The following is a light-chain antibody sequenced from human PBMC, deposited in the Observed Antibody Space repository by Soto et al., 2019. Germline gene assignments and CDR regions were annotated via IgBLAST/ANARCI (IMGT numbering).Light chain of an antibody. J-gene: IGLJ1*01. V-gene: IGLV2-23*01. CDR3: CSYAGRAYV. CDR1: SSDVGSYNL. CDR2: EGS. Sequence: QSALTQPASVSGSPGQSITISCTGTSSDVGSYNLVSWYQQHPGKAPKLMIYEGSKGPSGVSNRFSGSKSGNTASLTISGLQAEDEADYYCCSYAGRAYVFGTGTKVTVL.